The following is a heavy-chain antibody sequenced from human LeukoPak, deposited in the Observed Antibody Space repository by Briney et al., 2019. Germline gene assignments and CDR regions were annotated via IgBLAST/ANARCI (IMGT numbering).Heavy chain of an antibody. Sequence: SVKASCKASGGTFSSYAISWVRQAPGQGLEWMGRIIPIFGTANYPQKFQGGLTITTDESTSTDYMELSSVRSEDTAVYYCARDYVWGSPGHFDYWGQGTLVTVSS. V-gene: IGHV1-69*05. CDR3: ARDYVWGSPGHFDY. J-gene: IGHJ4*02. D-gene: IGHD3-16*01. CDR2: IIPIFGTA. CDR1: GGTFSSYA.